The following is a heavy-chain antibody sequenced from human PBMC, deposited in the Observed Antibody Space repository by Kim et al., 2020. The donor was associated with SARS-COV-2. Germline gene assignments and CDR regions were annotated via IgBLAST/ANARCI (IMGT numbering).Heavy chain of an antibody. V-gene: IGHV3-23*01. CDR1: GYTFSSYA. J-gene: IGHJ4*01. CDR3: AKGQSGTRQERYSDY. D-gene: IGHD1-26*01. Sequence: GGSLRLSCAAPGYTFSSYAMTWVRQAPGKGLEWVAAVSAAGLRTYYADSLKGRFTISRDNSKNTVNLQMNSLRPEDSAVYYCAKGQSGTRQERYSDYWG. CDR2: VSAAGLRT.